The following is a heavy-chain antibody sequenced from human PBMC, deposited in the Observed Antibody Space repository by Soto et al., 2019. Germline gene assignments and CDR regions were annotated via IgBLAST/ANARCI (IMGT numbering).Heavy chain of an antibody. J-gene: IGHJ4*02. D-gene: IGHD2-15*01. Sequence: SETLSLTCAVYGGSFSGYYWSWIRQPPGKGLEWIGEINHSGSTNYNPSLKSRVTISVDTSKNQFSLKLSSVTAADTAVYYCAGGEVVVVAATPYYFDYWGQGTLVTVSS. CDR2: INHSGST. CDR1: GGSFSGYY. CDR3: AGGEVVVVAATPYYFDY. V-gene: IGHV4-34*01.